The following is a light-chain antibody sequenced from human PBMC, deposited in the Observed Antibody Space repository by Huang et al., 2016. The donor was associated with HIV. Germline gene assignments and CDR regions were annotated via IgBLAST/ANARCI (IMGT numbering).Light chain of an antibody. CDR2: HAS. CDR1: QDISNY. J-gene: IGKJ2*01. Sequence: DIKMTQSPSSLSASVGDRVTITCQASQDISNYINWYQQRPGKAPKLLMYHASTLETGSPARFSANGSGTNFSFIIKSLQPEDIATYFCQQYDNLYTFGQGTKLEI. V-gene: IGKV1-33*01. CDR3: QQYDNLYT.